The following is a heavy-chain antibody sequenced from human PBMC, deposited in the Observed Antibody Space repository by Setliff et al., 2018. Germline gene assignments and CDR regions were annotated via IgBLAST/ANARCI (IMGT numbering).Heavy chain of an antibody. Sequence: SETLSLTCNVSGASISSGYYLWSWIRQHPGKGLEWIGYIHHSGTTYYNPSLESRVAISLDTSENQFSLKVTSVSAADTAVYYCAREVGEVVPTSGTFDIWGQGTMVTVS. CDR1: GASISSGYYL. CDR2: IHHSGTT. J-gene: IGHJ3*02. V-gene: IGHV4-31*03. D-gene: IGHD5-12*01. CDR3: AREVGEVVPTSGTFDI.